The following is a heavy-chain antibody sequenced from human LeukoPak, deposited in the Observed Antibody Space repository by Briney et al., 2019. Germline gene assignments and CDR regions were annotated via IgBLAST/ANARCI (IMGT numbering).Heavy chain of an antibody. J-gene: IGHJ4*02. CDR2: IYYSGIT. V-gene: IGHV4-59*01. CDR1: GGSISGYY. CDR3: AREDGDYYPSAY. Sequence: SETLSLTCTVSGGSISGYYWSWIRQPPGKGLEWIGYIYYSGITNYNPSLKSRVTISVDTSKNQFSLKLSSVTAADTAVYYCAREDGDYYPSAYWGQGALVTVSS. D-gene: IGHD4-17*01.